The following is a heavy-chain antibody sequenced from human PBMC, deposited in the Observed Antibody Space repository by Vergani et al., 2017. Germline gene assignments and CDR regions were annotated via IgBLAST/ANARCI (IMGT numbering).Heavy chain of an antibody. CDR3: TREGKSGSGWAGGFDY. V-gene: IGHV6-1*01. J-gene: IGHJ4*02. D-gene: IGHD6-19*01. CDR2: TYYRSKWYN. Sequence: QVQLQQSGPGLVKPSQTLSLTCAISGDSVSSNSAAWNWIRQSPSRGLEWLGRTYYRSKWYNDYVVSVKSPITINSGTSKNQFSLQLNSVTPEDTAVYYCTREGKSGSGWAGGFDYGGQGSLVTVSS. CDR1: GDSVSSNSAA.